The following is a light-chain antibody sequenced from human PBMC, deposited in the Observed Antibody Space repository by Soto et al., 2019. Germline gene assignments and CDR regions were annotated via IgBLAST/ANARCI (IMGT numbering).Light chain of an antibody. CDR1: SSDVGGYNY. CDR3: SSYAGSNNPYV. J-gene: IGLJ1*01. V-gene: IGLV2-8*01. CDR2: EVS. Sequence: QSALTQPPSASGSPGQSVIISCTGTSSDVGGYNYVSWYQQHPGKAPKLMIYEVSKRPSGVPDRFSGSKSGNTASLTVSGLQAEDEADYYCSSYAGSNNPYVFGTGTKLTVL.